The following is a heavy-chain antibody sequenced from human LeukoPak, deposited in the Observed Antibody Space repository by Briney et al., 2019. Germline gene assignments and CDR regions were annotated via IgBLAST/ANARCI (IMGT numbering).Heavy chain of an antibody. D-gene: IGHD2-2*02. Sequence: SETLSLTCAVYGGSFSGYYWSWIRQPPGKGLEWIGEINHSGSTNYNPSLKSRVTISVDTSKNQFSLKLSSVTAADTAVYYCASSCSSTSCYKSAFDIWGQGTMVTVSS. V-gene: IGHV4-34*01. CDR2: INHSGST. CDR1: GGSFSGYY. CDR3: ASSCSSTSCYKSAFDI. J-gene: IGHJ3*02.